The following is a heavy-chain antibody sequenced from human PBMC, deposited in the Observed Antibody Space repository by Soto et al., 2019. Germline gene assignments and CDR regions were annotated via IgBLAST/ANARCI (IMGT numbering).Heavy chain of an antibody. D-gene: IGHD2-21*02. V-gene: IGHV1-69*01. CDR1: GGGTLSNDA. CDR3: AREVVTETTWGSFDS. J-gene: IGHJ4*02. CDR2: ISPFFGTT. Sequence: QVHLVQSGAAGRKSGSSVRVSCTASGGGTLSNDAISWVRQAPGQGIEWLGRISPFFGTTDYSQSFKGRLTMTADASTGTVYMDLRSLKSDDTAVYYCAREVVTETTWGSFDSWGQGTLVTVSS.